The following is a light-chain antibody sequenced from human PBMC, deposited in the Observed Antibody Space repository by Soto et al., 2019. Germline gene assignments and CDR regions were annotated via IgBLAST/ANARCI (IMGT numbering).Light chain of an antibody. CDR2: DVN. J-gene: IGLJ2*01. CDR1: SSDVGGYNY. V-gene: IGLV2-14*01. Sequence: QSALTQPASVSGSPGQSITISCTGTSSDVGGYNYVSWYQQHPGKAPKLMIYDVNNRPSGVSNRFSGSKSGNTASLTSSGLQAEDEADYYCSSYTGSSTYVVFGGGTQLTV. CDR3: SSYTGSSTYVV.